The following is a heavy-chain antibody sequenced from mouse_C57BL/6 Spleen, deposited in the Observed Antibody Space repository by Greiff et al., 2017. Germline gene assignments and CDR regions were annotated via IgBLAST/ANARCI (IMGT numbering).Heavy chain of an antibody. J-gene: IGHJ2*01. D-gene: IGHD6-2*01. CDR3: ARSGLLY. V-gene: IGHV1-82*01. CDR1: GYAFSSSW. CDR2: IYPGDGDT. Sequence: VKLQQSGPELVKPGASVKISCKASGYAFSSSWMNWVKQRPGKGLEWIGRIYPGDGDTNYNGKFKGKATLTADKSSSTAYMQLSSLTSEDSAVYFCARSGLLYWGQGTTLTVSS.